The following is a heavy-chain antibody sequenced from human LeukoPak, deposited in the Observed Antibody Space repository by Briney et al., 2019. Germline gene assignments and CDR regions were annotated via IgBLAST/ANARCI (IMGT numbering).Heavy chain of an antibody. CDR1: GFTFSSYS. J-gene: IGHJ4*02. Sequence: GGSLRLSCAASGFTFSSYSMNWVRQAPGKGLEWVSYISSSSSTIYYADSVKGRFNISREKAKNSLYLQMNSLRAEDTAVYYCARDSYLVRYYDSSGYYLDYWGQGTLVTVSS. CDR3: ARDSYLVRYYDSSGYYLDY. D-gene: IGHD3-22*01. V-gene: IGHV3-48*01. CDR2: ISSSSSTI.